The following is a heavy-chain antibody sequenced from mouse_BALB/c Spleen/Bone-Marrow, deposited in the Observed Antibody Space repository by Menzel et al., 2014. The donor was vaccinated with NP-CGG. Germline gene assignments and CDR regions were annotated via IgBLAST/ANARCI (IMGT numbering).Heavy chain of an antibody. CDR2: IYPGDGST. D-gene: IGHD3-1*01. V-gene: IGHV1S56*01. Sequence: QVQLQQSGPELVKPGALVKISCKASGYTFTNYDINWVKQRPGQGLEWIGWIYPGDGSTKYNERFKRKATLTADKSSSTAYMQLSSRASENSEVYFCARGGGSSGYFDVWGAGTTVTVSS. CDR3: ARGGGSSGYFDV. J-gene: IGHJ1*01. CDR1: GYTFTNYD.